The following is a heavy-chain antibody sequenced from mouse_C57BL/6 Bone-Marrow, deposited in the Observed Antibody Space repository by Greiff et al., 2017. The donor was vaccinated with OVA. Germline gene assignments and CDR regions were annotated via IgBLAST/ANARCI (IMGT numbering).Heavy chain of an antibody. J-gene: IGHJ3*01. CDR2: IDPSDSYT. CDR1: GYTFTSYW. CDR3: ARGAY. Sequence: QVQLQQPGAELVMPGASVKLSCKASGYTFTSYWMHWVQQRPGHGLEWIGEIDPSDSYTNYNQKFKGKSTLTVDKSSSTAYMQLSSLTSEDSAVYYCARGAYWGQGTLVTVSA. V-gene: IGHV1-69*01.